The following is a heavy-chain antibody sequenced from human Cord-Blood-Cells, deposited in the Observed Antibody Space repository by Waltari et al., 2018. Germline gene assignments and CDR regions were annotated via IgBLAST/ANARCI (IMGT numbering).Heavy chain of an antibody. V-gene: IGHV4-34*01. CDR3: ARQGLTDAFDI. CDR2: INHSGSA. J-gene: IGHJ3*02. D-gene: IGHD6-25*01. Sequence: QVQLQQWGAGLLKPSETLSLTCAVYGGSFSGYYWSWIRQPPGKGLEWIGEINHSGSANYNPSLKSRVTISVDTAKNQFSLKLSSVTAADTAVYYCARQGLTDAFDIWGQGTMVTVSS. CDR1: GGSFSGYY.